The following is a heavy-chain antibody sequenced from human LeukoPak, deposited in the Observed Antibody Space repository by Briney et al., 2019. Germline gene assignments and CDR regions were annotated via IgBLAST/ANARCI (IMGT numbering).Heavy chain of an antibody. CDR1: GFTFSSHL. CDR3: AREGEAFDH. CDR2: MRQDGSEK. J-gene: IGHJ4*02. Sequence: GGSLRLSCAASGFTFSSHLISWVRQAPGKGLEWVANMRQDGSEKFYADSVKGRFTTSRDNAKNSQYLQMNSLRAEDTAVYYCAREGEAFDHWGQGTLVTVSS. D-gene: IGHD3-16*01. V-gene: IGHV3-7*01.